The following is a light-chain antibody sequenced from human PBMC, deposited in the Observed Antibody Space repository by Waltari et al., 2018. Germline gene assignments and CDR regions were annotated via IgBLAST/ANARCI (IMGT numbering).Light chain of an antibody. CDR3: AAWDVRLNAVV. V-gene: IGLV1-44*01. CDR2: SND. Sequence: QSVLTQPPSASGTPGQTVTISCSGSNSNIGSKPVSWYQQLPGSAPKPLIYSNDRRPSGVPDRFSGSKSGTSASLAITGLQSEDEADYHCAAWDVRLNAVVFGGGTKLTVL. CDR1: NSNIGSKP. J-gene: IGLJ2*01.